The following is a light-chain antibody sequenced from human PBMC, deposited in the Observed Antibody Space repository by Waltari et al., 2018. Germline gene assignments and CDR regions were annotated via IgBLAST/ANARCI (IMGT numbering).Light chain of an antibody. J-gene: IGLJ3*02. CDR2: STN. Sequence: QTVVTQAPSSSVSPGGTVTLTCALRSGSVSTGFYPGWYQQTPGQAPRTLIYSTNTRSSGVPDRFSGSILGSKAALTITGAQADDESDYYCVLYLPSGIWVFGGGTKLTVL. CDR3: VLYLPSGIWV. V-gene: IGLV8-61*01. CDR1: SGSVSTGFY.